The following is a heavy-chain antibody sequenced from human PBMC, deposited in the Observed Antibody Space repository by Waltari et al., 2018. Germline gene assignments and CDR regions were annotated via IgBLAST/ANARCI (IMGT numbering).Heavy chain of an antibody. CDR2: IKQDGSEK. CDR1: GLTLSSYW. V-gene: IGHV3-7*01. J-gene: IGHJ4*02. D-gene: IGHD4-17*01. Sequence: EVQLVESGGGLVQPGGSLRLSCAAYGLTLSSYWMTWVRQAPGKGLEWVANIKQDGSEKSYVDSVKGRFTISRDNAKNSLYLQMNSLRAEDTAVYYCARVDYGDNGAGYWGQGTLVTVSS. CDR3: ARVDYGDNGAGY.